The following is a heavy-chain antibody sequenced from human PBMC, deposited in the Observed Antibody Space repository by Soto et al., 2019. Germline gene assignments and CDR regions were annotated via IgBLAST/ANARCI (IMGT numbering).Heavy chain of an antibody. CDR1: GFTFSDYY. J-gene: IGHJ5*02. CDR2: ISSSSSYT. D-gene: IGHD6-6*01. CDR3: AREKAARLYNWFDP. Sequence: GGSLRLSCAASGFTFSDYYMSWIRQAPGKGLEWVSYISSSSSYTNYADSVKGRFTVSRDNAKNSLYLQMNSLRAEDTAVYYCAREKAARLYNWFDPWGQGTLVTVSS. V-gene: IGHV3-11*06.